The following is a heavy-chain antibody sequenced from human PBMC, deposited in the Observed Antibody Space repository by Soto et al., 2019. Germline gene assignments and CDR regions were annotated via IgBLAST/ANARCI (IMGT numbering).Heavy chain of an antibody. J-gene: IGHJ6*02. Sequence: QVQLVESGGGVVQPGRSLRLSCAASEFTFSNYGMHWVRQAPGKGLEGVAVILNDGSNRYHADSVKDRFTISRDNSKNTLYLQMNSLRVEDTAVYYFARDDEYSGNGMDVWGQGTTVTVS. V-gene: IGHV3-33*01. CDR2: ILNDGSNR. CDR1: EFTFSNYG. D-gene: IGHD3-10*01. CDR3: ARDDEYSGNGMDV.